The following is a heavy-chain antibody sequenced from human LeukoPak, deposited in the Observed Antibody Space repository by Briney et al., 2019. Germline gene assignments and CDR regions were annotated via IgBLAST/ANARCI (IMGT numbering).Heavy chain of an antibody. J-gene: IGHJ6*03. V-gene: IGHV3-30*02. CDR3: AKDREVRGVINRFYYMDV. Sequence: PGGSLRLSCAASGFTFSSYGMHWVRQAPGKGLEWVAFIRYDGSNKYYADSVKGRFTISRDNSKNTLYLQMNSLRAEDTAVYYCAKDREVRGVINRFYYMDVWGKGTTVTISS. D-gene: IGHD3-10*01. CDR1: GFTFSSYG. CDR2: IRYDGSNK.